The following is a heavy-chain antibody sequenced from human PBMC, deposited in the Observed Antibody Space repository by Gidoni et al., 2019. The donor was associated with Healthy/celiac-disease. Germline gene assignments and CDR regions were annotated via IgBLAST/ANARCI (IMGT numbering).Heavy chain of an antibody. Sequence: QVQLVQSGAEVKKPGASVKVSCKASGYTFTGYYMHGVRQAPGQGLEWMGWINPNRGGTNYAQQFQGRVTMTRDTSISTAYMELSRLRSDDTAVYYCARSRVSYPSHHWGQGTLVTVSS. CDR1: GYTFTGYY. D-gene: IGHD1-26*01. J-gene: IGHJ4*02. CDR3: ARSRVSYPSHH. CDR2: INPNRGGT. V-gene: IGHV1-2*02.